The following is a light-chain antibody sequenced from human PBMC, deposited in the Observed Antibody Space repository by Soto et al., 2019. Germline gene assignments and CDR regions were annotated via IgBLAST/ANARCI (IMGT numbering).Light chain of an antibody. Sequence: DIQMTQSPSTLSASVGDRVTITCRASQTISTLLALYQQRPGKAPNLLIYKASSLESGVTSRFSGSGSGTEFTLTISSLLPDDFATYYCQQYITYPWTFGQGTKVEVK. V-gene: IGKV1-5*03. CDR2: KAS. CDR1: QTISTL. J-gene: IGKJ1*01. CDR3: QQYITYPWT.